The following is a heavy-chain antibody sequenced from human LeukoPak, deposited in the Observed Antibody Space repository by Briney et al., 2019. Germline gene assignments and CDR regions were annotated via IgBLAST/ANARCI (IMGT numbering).Heavy chain of an antibody. CDR1: GFTFSSYS. CDR3: AKDIGMGNYFDY. Sequence: GGSLRLSCAASGFTFSSYSMNWVRQAPGKGLEWVSSISSSSSYIYYADSVKGRFTISRDNAKNSLYLQMNSLRAEDTALYYCAKDIGMGNYFDYWGQGTLVTVSS. J-gene: IGHJ4*02. D-gene: IGHD5-24*01. CDR2: ISSSSSYI. V-gene: IGHV3-21*04.